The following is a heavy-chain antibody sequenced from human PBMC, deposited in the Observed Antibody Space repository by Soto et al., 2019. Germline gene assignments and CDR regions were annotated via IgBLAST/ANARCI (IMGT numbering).Heavy chain of an antibody. CDR1: GFSLSTSGVA. V-gene: IGHV2-5*02. D-gene: IGHD2-21*01. CDR2: IYWDDDK. J-gene: IGHJ5*02. Sequence: KESGPTLVKPTQTLTLTCTFSGFSLSTSGVAVGWIRQPPGKALEWLALIYWDDDKRYSPSLKSRLTITKDTSKNQVVLRMTNMDPVDTATYYCAYRSPSIRLDPWGQGTLVTVAS. CDR3: AYRSPSIRLDP.